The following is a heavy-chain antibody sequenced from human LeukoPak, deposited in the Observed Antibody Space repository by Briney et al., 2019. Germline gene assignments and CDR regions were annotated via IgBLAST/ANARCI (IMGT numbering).Heavy chain of an antibody. V-gene: IGHV3-48*03. Sequence: PGGSLRLSCAAPGFTFSSYEMNWVRQTPGQGLEWVSHISSSSSTIYYADSVKGRFTISRDNAKNSLYLQMNSLRDEDTAVYYCARDRGYGDYVGAFDIWGQGTMVTVSS. D-gene: IGHD4-17*01. CDR2: ISSSSSTI. CDR1: GFTFSSYE. CDR3: ARDRGYGDYVGAFDI. J-gene: IGHJ3*02.